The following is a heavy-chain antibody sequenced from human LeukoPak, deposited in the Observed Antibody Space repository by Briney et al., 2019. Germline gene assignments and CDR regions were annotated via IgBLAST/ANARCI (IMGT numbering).Heavy chain of an antibody. D-gene: IGHD6-13*01. CDR3: AREPTYSSSWYTTCDF. CDR1: GFTFSSYA. CDR2: ISGSGGST. Sequence: GGSLRLSCAASGFTFSSYAMSWVRQAPGKGLEWVSAISGSGGSTYYADSVKGRFTISRDNSKNTVYLQMNSLRAEDTAVYYCAREPTYSSSWYTTCDFWGQGTLVTVSS. V-gene: IGHV3-23*01. J-gene: IGHJ4*02.